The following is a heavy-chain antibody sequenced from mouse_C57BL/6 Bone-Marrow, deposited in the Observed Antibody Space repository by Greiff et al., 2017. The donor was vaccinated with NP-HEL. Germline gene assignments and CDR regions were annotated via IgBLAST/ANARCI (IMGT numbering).Heavy chain of an antibody. V-gene: IGHV1-76*01. D-gene: IGHD3-3*01. J-gene: IGHJ1*03. Sequence: QVQLQQSGAELVRPGASVKLSCKASGYTFTDYYINWVKQRPGQGLEWIARIYPGSGNTYYNEKFKGKATLTAEKSSSTAYMQLSSLTSEDSAVYFCARRGTTSYYWYFDVWGTGTTVTVSS. CDR1: GYTFTDYY. CDR2: IYPGSGNT. CDR3: ARRGTTSYYWYFDV.